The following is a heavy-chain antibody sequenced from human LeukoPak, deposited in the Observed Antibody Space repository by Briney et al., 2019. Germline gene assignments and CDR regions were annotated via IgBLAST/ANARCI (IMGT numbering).Heavy chain of an antibody. CDR3: AIIYDSSGYYHPPFDY. J-gene: IGHJ4*02. CDR2: IIPIFGTA. CDR1: GGTFSSYA. Sequence: ASVKVSCKASGGTFSSYAISWVRQAPGQGLEWMGGIIPIFGTANYAQKFQGRVTITADKSTSTAYMELSSLRSEDTAVYYCAIIYDSSGYYHPPFDYWGQGTLVTVSS. V-gene: IGHV1-69*06. D-gene: IGHD3-22*01.